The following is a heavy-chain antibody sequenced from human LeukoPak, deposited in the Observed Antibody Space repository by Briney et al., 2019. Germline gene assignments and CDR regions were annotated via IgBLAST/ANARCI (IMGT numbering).Heavy chain of an antibody. Sequence: GGSLRLSCAASGFTFSSYSMNWVRQAPGKGLEWVANIKQDGSEKYYVDSVKGRFTISRDNAKNSLYLQMNSLRAEDTAVYYCARLGVVAGDYWGQGTPVTVSS. CDR2: IKQDGSEK. CDR3: ARLGVVAGDY. J-gene: IGHJ4*02. V-gene: IGHV3-7*01. D-gene: IGHD6-19*01. CDR1: GFTFSSYS.